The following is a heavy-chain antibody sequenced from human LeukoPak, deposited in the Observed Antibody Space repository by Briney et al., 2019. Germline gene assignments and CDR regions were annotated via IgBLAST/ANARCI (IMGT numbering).Heavy chain of an antibody. CDR1: GGSISSRYYY. D-gene: IGHD3-3*01. J-gene: IGHJ6*02. V-gene: IGHV4-39*02. Sequence: SETLSLTCTVSGGSISSRYYYWGWIRQPPGKGLEWIGTVYYSGSTFHKSSLKSRVTISADTSKNQFSLKLGSVSAADTAVYYCAREIFMDVWGQGTTVTVSS. CDR2: VYYSGST. CDR3: AREIFMDV.